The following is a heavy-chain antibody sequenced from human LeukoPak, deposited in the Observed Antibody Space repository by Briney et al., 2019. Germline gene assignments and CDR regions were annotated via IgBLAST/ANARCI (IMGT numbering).Heavy chain of an antibody. D-gene: IGHD3-10*01. CDR2: IGTAGDT. CDR1: GFTFSSYD. V-gene: IGHV3-13*01. CDR3: ARFRRDYGSGSYSYYFDY. Sequence: GGSLRLSCAASGFTFSSYDMHWVRQATGKGLEWVSAIGTAGDTYYPGSVKGRFTISRENAKNSLYLQMNSLRAGDTAVYYCARFRRDYGSGSYSYYFDYWGQGTLVTVFS. J-gene: IGHJ4*02.